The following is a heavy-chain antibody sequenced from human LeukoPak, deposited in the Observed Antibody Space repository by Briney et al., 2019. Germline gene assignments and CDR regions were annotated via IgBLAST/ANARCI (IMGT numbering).Heavy chain of an antibody. CDR3: ASQSSIAARLDF. J-gene: IGHJ4*02. D-gene: IGHD6-6*01. V-gene: IGHV4-4*07. Sequence: SETLSLTCTVSGGSISSYYWSWIRQPAGKGLEWIGRIYTSGSTNYNPSLKSRVTMSVDTSKNQFSLKLSSVTAADTAVYYCASQSSIAARLDFWGQGKLVTVSS. CDR2: IYTSGST. CDR1: GGSISSYY.